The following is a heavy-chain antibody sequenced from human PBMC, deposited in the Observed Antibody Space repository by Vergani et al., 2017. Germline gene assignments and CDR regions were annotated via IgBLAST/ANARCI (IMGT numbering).Heavy chain of an antibody. Sequence: QVQLVQSGAEVKKPGASVKVSCKASGYTFTGYYMHWVRQAPGQGLEWMGWINPNSGGTNYAQKFQGRVTMTSDTSISTAYMELSRLRSDDTAVYYCASRTSRRKSTTGFDAFDIWGQGTMVTVSS. V-gene: IGHV1-2*02. J-gene: IGHJ3*02. CDR1: GYTFTGYY. D-gene: IGHD1/OR15-1a*01. CDR3: ASRTSRRKSTTGFDAFDI. CDR2: INPNSGGT.